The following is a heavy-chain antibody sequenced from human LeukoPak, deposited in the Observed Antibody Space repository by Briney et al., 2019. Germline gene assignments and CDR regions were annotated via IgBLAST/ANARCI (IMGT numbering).Heavy chain of an antibody. CDR3: AKKSVGSPGLGYSSSWYDY. D-gene: IGHD6-13*01. V-gene: IGHV3-23*01. J-gene: IGHJ4*02. Sequence: GGSLRLSCAASGFTFSSYAMSWVRQAPGKGLEWVSAISGSGGSTYYADSVKGRFTISRDNSKNTLYLQMNSLRAEDTAVYYCAKKSVGSPGLGYSSSWYDYWGQGTLVTVAS. CDR2: ISGSGGST. CDR1: GFTFSSYA.